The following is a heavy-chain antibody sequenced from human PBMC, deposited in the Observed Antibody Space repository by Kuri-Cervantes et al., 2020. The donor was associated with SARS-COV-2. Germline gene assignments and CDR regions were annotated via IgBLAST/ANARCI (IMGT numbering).Heavy chain of an antibody. Sequence: SETLSPTCAVSGYSISSGYYWGWIRQPPGRGLEWIGSIYHSGSTYYNPSLKSRVTISVDTSKNQISLKLSSVTAADTAVYYCARGRIRPFDYWGQGALVTVSS. V-gene: IGHV4-38-2*01. CDR2: IYHSGST. CDR1: GYSISSGYY. J-gene: IGHJ4*02. CDR3: ARGRIRPFDY.